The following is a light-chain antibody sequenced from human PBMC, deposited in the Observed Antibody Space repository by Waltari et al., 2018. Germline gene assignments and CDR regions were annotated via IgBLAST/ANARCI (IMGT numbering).Light chain of an antibody. CDR2: QDK. V-gene: IGLV3-1*01. Sequence: SSGLTQPPSVSVSTGQTATITCSGSKLGNTFASWYQQRPGQSPVLVIYQDKKRPPGIPERFSGSNSGYTATLTISGALPMDEADYYCLAWDFSTAWTFGTGTRVTVL. CDR1: KLGNTF. CDR3: LAWDFSTAWT. J-gene: IGLJ1*01.